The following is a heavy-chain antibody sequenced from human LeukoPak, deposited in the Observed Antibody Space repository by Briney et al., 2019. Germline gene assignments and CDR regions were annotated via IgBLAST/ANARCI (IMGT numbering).Heavy chain of an antibody. D-gene: IGHD3/OR15-3a*01. CDR2: ISDSGDKT. V-gene: IGHV3-23*01. CDR3: AKRGVVIRVILVGFHKEAYYFES. CDR1: GFSFTTNA. J-gene: IGHJ4*02. Sequence: GGSLRLSCAASGFSFTTNAMNWVRRAPGKGLEWVSGISDSGDKTYYADSVKGRFTISRDNPKNTLYLQMNSLRAEDTAVYFCAKRGVVIRVILVGFHKEAYYFESWGQGALVTVSS.